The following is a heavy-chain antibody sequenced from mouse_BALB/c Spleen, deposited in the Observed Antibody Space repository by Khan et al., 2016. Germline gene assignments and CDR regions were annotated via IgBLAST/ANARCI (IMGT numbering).Heavy chain of an antibody. CDR1: GFDFSRYL. D-gene: IGHD1-2*01. V-gene: IGHV4-1*02. Sequence: EVQLQESGGGLVQPGRTLQLSCAASGFDFSRYLMSWVRQAPGKGLEWIGEINPDSSTINYTPSPKDKFIISRDNAKKTLYLQMSRVRSEDTALYYCARLHYYGRFAYWGEGTLVTVSA. CDR2: INPDSSTI. CDR3: ARLHYYGRFAY. J-gene: IGHJ3*01.